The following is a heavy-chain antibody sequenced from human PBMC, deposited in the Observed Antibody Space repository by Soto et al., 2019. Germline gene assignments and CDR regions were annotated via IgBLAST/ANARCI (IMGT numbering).Heavy chain of an antibody. CDR2: TYYRSKWYN. J-gene: IGHJ3*02. Sequence: SQTLSLPCAISGDSVSSNSAAWNWIRQSPSRGLEWLGRTYYRSKWYNDYAVSVKSRITINPDTSKNQFSLQLNSVTPEDTAVYYCAREDHYDILTGYYPHNAFDIWGQGTMVTVSS. V-gene: IGHV6-1*01. D-gene: IGHD3-9*01. CDR3: AREDHYDILTGYYPHNAFDI. CDR1: GDSVSSNSAA.